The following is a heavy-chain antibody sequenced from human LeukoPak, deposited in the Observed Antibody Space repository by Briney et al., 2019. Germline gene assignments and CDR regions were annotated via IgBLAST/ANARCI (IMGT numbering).Heavy chain of an antibody. J-gene: IGHJ2*01. CDR2: INSDGIST. D-gene: IGHD1-14*01. Sequence: PGGSLRLSCAASGFSFSSYWIHWVRQAPGKGLVWVSRINSDGISTTYADSVKGRFTVSRDNAKNTLFLQMNSLRAEDTAVYYCARVTVTRRYFDLWGRGTLVTVSS. CDR1: GFSFSSYW. V-gene: IGHV3-74*01. CDR3: ARVTVTRRYFDL.